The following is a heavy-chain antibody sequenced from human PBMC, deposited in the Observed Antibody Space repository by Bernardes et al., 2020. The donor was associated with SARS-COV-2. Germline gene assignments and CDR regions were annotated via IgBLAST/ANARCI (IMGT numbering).Heavy chain of an antibody. D-gene: IGHD3-9*01. CDR1: GFTFRTSE. CDR2: ISGSGSTI. V-gene: IGHV3-48*03. Sequence: GWSLRLSCAGSGFTFRTSEMNWVRQAPGPGLAWVSYISGSGSTIYYADSVKGRFTISRDNAKNSLYLQMNSLRAEDTAIYYCAMRDWLHSYYYYGLDVWGQGTTVTVSS. CDR3: AMRDWLHSYYYYGLDV. J-gene: IGHJ6*02.